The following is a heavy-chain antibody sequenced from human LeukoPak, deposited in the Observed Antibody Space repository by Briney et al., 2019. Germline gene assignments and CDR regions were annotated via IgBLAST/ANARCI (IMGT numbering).Heavy chain of an antibody. CDR3: ARGDKKSYYYYYMDV. CDR2: IIPIFGTA. Sequence: GASVKVSCKASGGTFSSYAISWVRQAPGQGLEWMGGIIPIFGTANYAQKFQGRVTITADESTSTAYMELSSLRSEDTAVYYCARGDKKSYYYYYMDVWGKGTTVTISS. J-gene: IGHJ6*03. D-gene: IGHD5-24*01. V-gene: IGHV1-69*13. CDR1: GGTFSSYA.